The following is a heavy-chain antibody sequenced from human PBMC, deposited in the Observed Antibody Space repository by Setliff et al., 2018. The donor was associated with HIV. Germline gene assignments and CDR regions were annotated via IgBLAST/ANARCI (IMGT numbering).Heavy chain of an antibody. V-gene: IGHV1-69*06. CDR1: GDSFSNYG. CDR2: IVPLIDTA. D-gene: IGHD3-3*01. Sequence: SVKVSCKAFGDSFSNYGFGWVRQAPGQGLEWLGGIVPLIDTASNAQKFQGRVTITADKSTSTVYMDLSSLTSEDTAVYYCARVRSGQAFDLWGQGTLVTVSS. J-gene: IGHJ4*02. CDR3: ARVRSGQAFDL.